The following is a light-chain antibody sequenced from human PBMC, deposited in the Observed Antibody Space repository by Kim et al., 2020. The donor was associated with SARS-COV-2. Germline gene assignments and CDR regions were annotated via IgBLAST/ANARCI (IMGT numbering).Light chain of an antibody. CDR3: QHYGRSPLT. Sequence: EIVLTQSLGTLSLSPGERATLSCRASQSVSSSYLGWYQQQPGQAPRLLLYHTSSRATGIPDRFSGSGSGTDFALTISRLEPEDFAVYYCQHYGRSPLTFGGGTKVEIK. CDR2: HTS. J-gene: IGKJ4*01. V-gene: IGKV3-20*01. CDR1: QSVSSSY.